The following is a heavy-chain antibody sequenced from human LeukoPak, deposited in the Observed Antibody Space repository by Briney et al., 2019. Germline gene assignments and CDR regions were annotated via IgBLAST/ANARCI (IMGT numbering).Heavy chain of an antibody. Sequence: ASVKVSCKASGYTFTSHSINWLRQAPGQGLEWMGWITTNTGNPTYAQGFTGRSVFSLDTSVSTAYLQISSLKAEGTAVYYCARDASTIRFDYWGQGTLVTVSS. D-gene: IGHD5-24*01. CDR1: GYTFTSHS. V-gene: IGHV7-4-1*02. J-gene: IGHJ4*02. CDR2: ITTNTGNP. CDR3: ARDASTIRFDY.